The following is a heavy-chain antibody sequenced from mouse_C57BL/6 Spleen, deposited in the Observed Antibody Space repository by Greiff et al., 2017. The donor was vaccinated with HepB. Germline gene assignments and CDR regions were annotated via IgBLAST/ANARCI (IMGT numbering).Heavy chain of an antibody. CDR3: ARDTGSSLYYAMDY. CDR2: ISYSGST. V-gene: IGHV3-1*01. Sequence: EVQLQQSGPGMVKPSQSLSLTCTVTGYSITSGYDWHWIRHFPGNKLEWMGYISYSGSTNYNPSLKSRISITHDTSKNHFFLKLNSVTTEDTATYYCARDTGSSLYYAMDYWGQGTSVTVSS. J-gene: IGHJ4*01. CDR1: GYSITSGYD. D-gene: IGHD1-1*01.